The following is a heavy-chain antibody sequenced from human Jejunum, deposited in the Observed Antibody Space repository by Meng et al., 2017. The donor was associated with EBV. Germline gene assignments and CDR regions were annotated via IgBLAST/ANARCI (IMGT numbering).Heavy chain of an antibody. V-gene: IGHV1-3*01. Sequence: VHLVKSGAAVKKPGASVTVSCKASGYTLTNCAFHWVRQAPGQGLEWMGYISAGSGDTKNSQKFQGRVTFTRDTSASKVYMELSSLRSEDTAMYYCARGSSWNRGDYWGQGTLVTVSS. CDR3: ARGSSWNRGDY. CDR1: GYTLTNCA. D-gene: IGHD6-13*01. J-gene: IGHJ4*02. CDR2: ISAGSGDT.